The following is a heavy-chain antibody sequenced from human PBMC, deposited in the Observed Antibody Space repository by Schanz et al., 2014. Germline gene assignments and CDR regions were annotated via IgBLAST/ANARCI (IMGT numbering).Heavy chain of an antibody. V-gene: IGHV3-53*01. CDR3: AKSLESCPGGRCSRGYFHY. Sequence: EVQLVASGGGLVQPGGSLRLSCAASGFAVDNYYMSCVRQAPGRGLEWVSIIFTDGRTYYADSVKGRFTISSDNSKSTLYLQMSSLRAEDTAVYYCAKSLESCPGGRCSRGYFHYWGQGTLVTVSS. D-gene: IGHD2-8*02. J-gene: IGHJ4*02. CDR2: IFTDGRT. CDR1: GFAVDNYY.